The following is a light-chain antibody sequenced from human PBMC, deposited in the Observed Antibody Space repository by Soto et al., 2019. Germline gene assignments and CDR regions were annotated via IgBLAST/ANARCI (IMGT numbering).Light chain of an antibody. CDR1: QGLSSNY. CDR2: GAS. J-gene: IGKJ4*01. Sequence: EIVLTQSPGTLSLSPGERATLSCRASQGLSSNYLAWYQQRPGQAPRLLIYGASSRATGIPERFSSSGSATDFTLTSSRLEPEDFAVYHCQQYGNSPPTFGGGTKVEI. V-gene: IGKV3-20*01. CDR3: QQYGNSPPT.